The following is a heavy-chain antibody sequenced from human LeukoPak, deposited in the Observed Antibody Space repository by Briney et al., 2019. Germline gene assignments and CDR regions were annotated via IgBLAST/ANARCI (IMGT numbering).Heavy chain of an antibody. J-gene: IGHJ4*02. CDR2: ISSRSSTI. D-gene: IGHD6-19*01. CDR3: ATESGWYYDY. CDR1: GFTFSSYS. Sequence: PGGSLRLSCAASGFTFSSYSMNWVRQAPGKGLEWVSYISSRSSTIYYADSVKGRFTISRDNARNSLYLQMNSLRVEDTAVYYCATESGWYYDYWGQGTLVTVSS. V-gene: IGHV3-48*04.